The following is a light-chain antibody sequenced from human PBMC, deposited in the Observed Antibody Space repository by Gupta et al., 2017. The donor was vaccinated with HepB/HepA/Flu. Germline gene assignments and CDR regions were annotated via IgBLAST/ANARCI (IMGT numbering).Light chain of an antibody. Sequence: DIQLTQSPSLLSASVGDRVTITCRASQGIRNYLAWYKQKPRKAPNLLIYGASTLQSGVPSRFSGSGSGTEFTLTISSLQPEDFATYYCQHLNSYPFTFGPGTKVDIK. CDR2: GAS. CDR3: QHLNSYPFT. J-gene: IGKJ3*01. CDR1: QGIRNY. V-gene: IGKV1-9*01.